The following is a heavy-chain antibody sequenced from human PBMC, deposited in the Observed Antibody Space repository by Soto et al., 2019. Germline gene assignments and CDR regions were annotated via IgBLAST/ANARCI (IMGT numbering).Heavy chain of an antibody. CDR3: AKPSLAAAALGSLDY. Sequence: GASLSLSCGASGFIFSDYAMIWVRQAPGKGLEWVSTISGSGYSTHYADSVKGRFTISRDNSRNTIYLQMNGVRAEDMALYYCAKPSLAAAALGSLDYWGQGTLVTVSS. J-gene: IGHJ4*02. CDR2: ISGSGYST. D-gene: IGHD6-13*01. V-gene: IGHV3-23*01. CDR1: GFIFSDYA.